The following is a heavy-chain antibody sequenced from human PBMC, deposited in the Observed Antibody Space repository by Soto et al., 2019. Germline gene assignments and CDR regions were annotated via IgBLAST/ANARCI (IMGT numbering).Heavy chain of an antibody. CDR3: ARGYCSSTICYIWDNWFDP. Sequence: SETLSRACSASGGSISSYYCSWLRQPPGEALEWIGYIYYSGRTNYNPSLKSRVTISVDTSKDQFSLKLSSVTAADTAVYYCARGYCSSTICYIWDNWFDPWGQGTLVTVSS. CDR2: IYYSGRT. D-gene: IGHD2-2*02. V-gene: IGHV4-59*01. J-gene: IGHJ5*02. CDR1: GGSISSYY.